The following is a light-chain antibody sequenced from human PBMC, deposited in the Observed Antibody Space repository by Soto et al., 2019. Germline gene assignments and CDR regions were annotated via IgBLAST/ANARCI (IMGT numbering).Light chain of an antibody. V-gene: IGKV1-39*01. CDR2: DAS. Sequence: DIQMTQSPSTLSASVGDRVTITCRASQSISRSLAWYQQKPGKAPSLLIYDASSLEGGVPSRFSGSGSGTDFTLTISSLLPEDFATYYCQQSYSTPRTFGGGTKVEVK. J-gene: IGKJ4*01. CDR1: QSISRS. CDR3: QQSYSTPRT.